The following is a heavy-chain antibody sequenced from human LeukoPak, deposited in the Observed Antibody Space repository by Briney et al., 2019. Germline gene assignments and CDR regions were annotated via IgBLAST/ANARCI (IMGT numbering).Heavy chain of an antibody. V-gene: IGHV3-23*01. Sequence: GGSLRLSCAASGFTFTSYAMYWVRQAPGRGLEWVSGISGSCGSTYYADAVKGRFTIFRDNSKNTLYLQMNSLRAEDTAVYYCAKRYCSGGSCYSGPDYWGQGTLVTVSS. D-gene: IGHD2-15*01. CDR2: ISGSCGST. J-gene: IGHJ4*02. CDR1: GFTFTSYA. CDR3: AKRYCSGGSCYSGPDY.